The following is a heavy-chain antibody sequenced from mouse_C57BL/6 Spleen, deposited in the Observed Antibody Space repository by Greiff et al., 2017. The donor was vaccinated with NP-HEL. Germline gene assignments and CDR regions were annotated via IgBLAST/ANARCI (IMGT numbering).Heavy chain of an antibody. J-gene: IGHJ1*03. D-gene: IGHD1-1*01. CDR3: ARELRGYWYFDV. Sequence: EVQLQQSGPELVKPGASVKISCKASGYSFTGYYMNWVKQSPEKSLEWIGEINPSTGGTTYNQKFKAKATLTVDKSSSTAYMQLKSLTSEDSAVYYCARELRGYWYFDVWGTGTTVTVSS. CDR1: GYSFTGYY. CDR2: INPSTGGT. V-gene: IGHV1-42*01.